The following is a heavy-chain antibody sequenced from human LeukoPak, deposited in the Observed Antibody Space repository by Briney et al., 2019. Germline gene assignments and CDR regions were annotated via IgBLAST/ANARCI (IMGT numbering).Heavy chain of an antibody. CDR1: GGSIRTYY. CDR3: ASVIGYCSGTSCFGYFDY. J-gene: IGHJ4*02. D-gene: IGHD2-2*01. V-gene: IGHV4-59*08. CDR2: IYYSGRS. Sequence: SETLSLTCSVSGGSIRTYYWSWIRQPPGKGLEWIGYIYYSGRSNYNPSLRSRVTISVDTSRNQFSLNLSSVTAADTAVYYCASVIGYCSGTSCFGYFDYWGQGTLVTVSS.